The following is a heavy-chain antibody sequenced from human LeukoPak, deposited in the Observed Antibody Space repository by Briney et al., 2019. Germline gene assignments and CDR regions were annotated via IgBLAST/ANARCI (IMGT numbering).Heavy chain of an antibody. V-gene: IGHV3-48*01. Sequence: GSLRLSCAASGTFSSHSMNRVRQAPGKGLEWVSYISSSNIIIHYADSVKGRFTISRDDAKNSLYLQMNSLRAEDTAVYYCTKVPRQHDNWFDPWGQGTLVTVSS. J-gene: IGHJ5*02. CDR2: ISSSNIII. D-gene: IGHD6-13*01. CDR1: GTFSSHS. CDR3: TKVPRQHDNWFDP.